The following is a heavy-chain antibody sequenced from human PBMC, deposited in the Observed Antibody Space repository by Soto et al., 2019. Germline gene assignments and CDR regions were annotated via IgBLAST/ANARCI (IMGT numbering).Heavy chain of an antibody. CDR1: GFTFSSYG. J-gene: IGHJ4*02. V-gene: IGHV3-30*03. CDR3: GGREGMATIVRDPGFY. Sequence: QVQLVESGGGVVQPGRSLRLSCAASGFTFSSYGMHWVRQAPGKGLEWVAVIAYDGSNKYYADSVKGRFTISRDNSKNTLYLQMNSLRAEDTAVYYCGGREGMATIVRDPGFYWGQGTLVTVSS. D-gene: IGHD5-12*01. CDR2: IAYDGSNK.